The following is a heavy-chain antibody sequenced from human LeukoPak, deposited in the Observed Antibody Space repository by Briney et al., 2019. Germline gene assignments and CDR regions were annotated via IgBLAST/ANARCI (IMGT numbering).Heavy chain of an antibody. J-gene: IGHJ4*02. CDR2: IYYSGST. V-gene: IGHV4-59*11. CDR1: GGSISSHY. D-gene: IGHD4-17*01. CDR3: ARVLDGDYPFDY. Sequence: SETLSLTCTVSGGSISSHYWSWIRQPPGKGLGWIGYIYYSGSTNYNPSLKSRVTISVDTSKNQFSLKLSSVTAADTAVYYCARVLDGDYPFDYWGQGTLVTVSS.